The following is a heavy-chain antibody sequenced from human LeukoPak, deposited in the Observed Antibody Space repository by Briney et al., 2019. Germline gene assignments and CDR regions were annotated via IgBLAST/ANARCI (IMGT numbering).Heavy chain of an antibody. V-gene: IGHV4-39*07. CDR2: IYYSGST. J-gene: IGHJ5*02. CDR1: GGSISSSSYY. CDR3: ARVSSSWYDASWFDP. Sequence: SETLSLTCTVSGGSISSSSYYWGWIRQPPGKGLEWIGSIYYSGSTYYNPSLKSRVTISVDTSKNQFSLELSSVTAADTAVHYCARVSSSWYDASWFDPWGQGTLVTVSS. D-gene: IGHD6-13*01.